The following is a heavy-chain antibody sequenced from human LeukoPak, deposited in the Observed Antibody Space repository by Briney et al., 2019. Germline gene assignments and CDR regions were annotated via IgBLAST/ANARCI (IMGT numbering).Heavy chain of an antibody. CDR2: IIPIFGTA. CDR1: GGTFSSYA. J-gene: IGHJ4*02. CDR3: ARFLMVRGVIGYFDY. V-gene: IGHV1-69*13. D-gene: IGHD3-10*01. Sequence: SVKVSCKASGGTFSSYAISWVRQAPGQGLEWMGGIIPIFGTANYAQKFQGRVTITADESTSTAYMELSSLRSEDTAVYYCARFLMVRGVIGYFDYWGQGTLVTVSS.